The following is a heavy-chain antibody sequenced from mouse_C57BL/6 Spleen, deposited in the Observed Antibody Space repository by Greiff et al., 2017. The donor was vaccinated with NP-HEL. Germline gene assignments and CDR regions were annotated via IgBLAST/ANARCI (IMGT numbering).Heavy chain of an antibody. CDR3: ARVIPEGYAMDY. CDR2: IYPGRGST. J-gene: IGHJ4*01. V-gene: IGHV1-55*01. CDR1: GYTFTSYW. Sequence: VQLQQPGAELVKPGASVKMSCKASGYTFTSYWITWVKQRPGQGLEWIGDIYPGRGSTNYNEKFKSKATLTVDTSSSTAYMQLRSLTSEDSAVYYCARVIPEGYAMDYWGQGTSVTVSS.